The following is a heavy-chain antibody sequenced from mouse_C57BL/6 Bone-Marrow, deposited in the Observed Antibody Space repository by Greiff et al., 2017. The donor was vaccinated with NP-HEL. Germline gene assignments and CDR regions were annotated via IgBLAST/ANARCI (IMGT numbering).Heavy chain of an antibody. D-gene: IGHD2-4*01. Sequence: VQLQQSGPELVKPGASVKLSCKASGYTFTSYDINWVKQRPGQGLEWIGWIYPRDGSTKYNEKFKGKATLTVDTSSSTAYMERHSLTSEDSAVYFCAIDYDYDGFAYWGQGTLVTVSA. V-gene: IGHV1-85*01. J-gene: IGHJ3*01. CDR1: GYTFTSYD. CDR3: AIDYDYDGFAY. CDR2: IYPRDGST.